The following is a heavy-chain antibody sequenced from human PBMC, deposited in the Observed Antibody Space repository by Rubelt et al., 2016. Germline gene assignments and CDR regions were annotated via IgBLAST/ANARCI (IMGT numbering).Heavy chain of an antibody. CDR2: NNHSGST. J-gene: IGHJ4*02. V-gene: IGHV4-34*01. CDR1: GGSFSGYY. Sequence: QVQLQQWGAGLLKPSETLSLTCAVYGGSFSGYYWSWIRQPPGKGLEWVGENNHSGSTNYNQSLKSRVTISVDTSKNQFSRKLSSVTAADTAVYYCARGKEGLGVTMMDYWGQGTLVTVSS. CDR3: ARGKEGLGVTMMDY. D-gene: IGHD3-22*01.